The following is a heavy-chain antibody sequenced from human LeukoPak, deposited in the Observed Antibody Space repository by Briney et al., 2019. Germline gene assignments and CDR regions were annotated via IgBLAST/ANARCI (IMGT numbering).Heavy chain of an antibody. V-gene: IGHV1-8*01. Sequence: GASVKVSCKASGYTFTFYDTNWVRQATGQGLEWMGWMNPNSGNTAYAQKFQGRVTMTRNTSISTAYMELSSLRSEDTAVYYCARGRTGIQLWLLEYMDVWGKGTTVTVSS. CDR3: ARGRTGIQLWLLEYMDV. CDR2: MNPNSGNT. J-gene: IGHJ6*03. CDR1: GYTFTFYD. D-gene: IGHD5-18*01.